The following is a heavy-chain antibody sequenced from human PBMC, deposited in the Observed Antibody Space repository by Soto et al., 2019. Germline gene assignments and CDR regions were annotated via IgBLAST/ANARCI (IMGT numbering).Heavy chain of an antibody. Sequence: QAQLVQSGGEVKSPWASVKVSCQASGYTFNNYGVNWVRQAPGHGLEWMGRISAFNDYTNLAQKFQGRITLTTDASTNAAYMALQMLKSDDTATYYCAGGMGVVIPACTPDAFYVWGQGKLVPVSA. D-gene: IGHD2-21*01. CDR2: ISAFNDYT. CDR3: AGGMGVVIPACTPDAFYV. CDR1: GYTFNNYG. J-gene: IGHJ3*01. V-gene: IGHV1-18*01.